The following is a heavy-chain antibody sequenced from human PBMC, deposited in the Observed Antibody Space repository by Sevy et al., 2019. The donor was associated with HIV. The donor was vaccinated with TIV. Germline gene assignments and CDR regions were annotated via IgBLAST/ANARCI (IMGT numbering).Heavy chain of an antibody. J-gene: IGHJ5*02. CDR2: IGRSGDIT. V-gene: IGHV3-23*01. Sequence: GGCLRLSCTASGFIFSDYYMSWVRQVPGKRLEWVSSIGRSGDITGYGDSVKGRFTVSRDDSKNTLYLHMNSLRVEDTAVYYCGKGDARSTRVGIDPWGQGTLVTVSS. CDR3: GKGDARSTRVGIDP. D-gene: IGHD2-15*01. CDR1: GFIFSDYY.